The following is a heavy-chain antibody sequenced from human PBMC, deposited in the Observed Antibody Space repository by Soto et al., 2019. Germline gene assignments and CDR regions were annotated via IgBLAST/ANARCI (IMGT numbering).Heavy chain of an antibody. V-gene: IGHV3-23*01. CDR2: ISGSGGST. Sequence: EVQLLESGGGLVQPGGSLRLSCAASGFTFSSYAMSWVRQAPGKGLEWVSAISGSGGSTYYADSVKGRFTISRDNSKNTLYLQMNSLRAEDTAVYYCAKDPPYCSSTSCCVFDYWGQGTLVTVSS. CDR1: GFTFSSYA. J-gene: IGHJ4*02. D-gene: IGHD2-2*01. CDR3: AKDPPYCSSTSCCVFDY.